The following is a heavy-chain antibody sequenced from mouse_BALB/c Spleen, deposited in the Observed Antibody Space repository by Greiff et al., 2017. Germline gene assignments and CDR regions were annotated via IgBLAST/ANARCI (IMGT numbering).Heavy chain of an antibody. V-gene: IGHV14-3*02. CDR3: ARTTVVGFDY. D-gene: IGHD1-1*01. Sequence: VQLQQSGAELVKPGASVKLPCTASGFNINDTYMHWVKQRHEQGLEWIGRIDPANGNTKYDPKFQGKATITADTSSNTAYLQLSSLTSEDTAVYYCARTTVVGFDYWGQVTTLTVSS. CDR2: IDPANGNT. J-gene: IGHJ2*01. CDR1: GFNINDTY.